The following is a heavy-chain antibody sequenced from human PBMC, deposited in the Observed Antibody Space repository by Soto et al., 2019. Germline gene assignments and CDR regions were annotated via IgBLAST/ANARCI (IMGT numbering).Heavy chain of an antibody. J-gene: IGHJ4*02. CDR2: INHSGST. Sequence: PSETLSLTCAVYGGSFSGYYWSWIRQPPGKGLEWIGEINHSGSTNYNPSLKSRVTISVDTSKNQFSLKLSSVTAADTAVYYCERAGGFFAFTHWGQGTLVTVSS. CDR1: GGSFSGYY. D-gene: IGHD3-16*01. V-gene: IGHV4-34*01. CDR3: ERAGGFFAFTH.